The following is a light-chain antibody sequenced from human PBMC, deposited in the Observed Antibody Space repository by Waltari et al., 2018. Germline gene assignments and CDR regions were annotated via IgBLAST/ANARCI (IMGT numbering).Light chain of an antibody. Sequence: EVVMTQSPATLSLSPGASATLSCRASQSVSNSFSWYQQKPGQAPRLLIYNAITRATGIPARFRGSGSGTDFTLTIGSLEPEDAAVYFCLQRTNWPPTFGGGTTVEIK. CDR1: QSVSNS. J-gene: IGKJ4*01. V-gene: IGKV3-11*01. CDR2: NAI. CDR3: LQRTNWPPT.